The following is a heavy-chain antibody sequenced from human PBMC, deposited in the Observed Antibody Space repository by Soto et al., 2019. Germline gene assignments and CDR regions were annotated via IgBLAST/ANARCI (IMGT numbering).Heavy chain of an antibody. V-gene: IGHV1-2*04. Sequence: SVKVSCKASGYSFTDYHIHWVRQAPGQGLEWLGRINPKSGGTSTAQKFQGWVTMTRDRSISTVYMELTRLRSDDKAVYFCARGHSTDCSNGVCSFFYNHDMDVWGQGTTVTVSS. CDR2: INPKSGGT. J-gene: IGHJ6*02. CDR1: GYSFTDYH. CDR3: ARGHSTDCSNGVCSFFYNHDMDV. D-gene: IGHD2-8*01.